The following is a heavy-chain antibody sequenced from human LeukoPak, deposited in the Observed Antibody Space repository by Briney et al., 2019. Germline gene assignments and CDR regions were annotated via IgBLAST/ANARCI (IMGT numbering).Heavy chain of an antibody. CDR3: ARSKDILTGYCFDY. V-gene: IGHV4-4*02. D-gene: IGHD3-9*01. CDR1: GVSISSNNW. J-gene: IGHJ4*02. Sequence: PSETLSLTCAVSGVSISSNNWWSWVRQPPGEGLEWIGYIYYSGSTNYNPSLKSRVTISVDTSKNQFSLKLSSVTAADTAVYSCARSKDILTGYCFDYWGQGTLVTVSS. CDR2: IYYSGST.